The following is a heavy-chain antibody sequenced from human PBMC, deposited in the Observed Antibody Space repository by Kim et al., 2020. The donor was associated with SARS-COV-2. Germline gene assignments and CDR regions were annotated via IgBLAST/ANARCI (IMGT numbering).Heavy chain of an antibody. Sequence: GGSLRLSCAASGFTFSSYNMNWVRQAPGKGLEWVSSITSSGGYTYYADSVKGRFTISRDNAKNSLYLQMNSLRAEDTAVYYCARELYCSTTSCFELDSWGQRTLVTVSS. CDR2: ITSSGGYT. V-gene: IGHV3-21*01. D-gene: IGHD2-2*01. CDR1: GFTFSSYN. J-gene: IGHJ4*02. CDR3: ARELYCSTTSCFELDS.